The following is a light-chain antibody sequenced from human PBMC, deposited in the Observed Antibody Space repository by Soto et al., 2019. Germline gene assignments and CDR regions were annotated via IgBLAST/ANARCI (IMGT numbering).Light chain of an antibody. CDR2: DVS. Sequence: QSALTQPRSVSGSPGQSVTISCTGTSSDVGDYNYVSWYQQHPGKSPKLMIYDVSKWPSGVPDRFSGSKSGTTASLTISGLQAEDEADYYCGSYAGSYTYVFGTGTKLTVL. CDR3: GSYAGSYTYV. CDR1: SSDVGDYNY. J-gene: IGLJ1*01. V-gene: IGLV2-11*01.